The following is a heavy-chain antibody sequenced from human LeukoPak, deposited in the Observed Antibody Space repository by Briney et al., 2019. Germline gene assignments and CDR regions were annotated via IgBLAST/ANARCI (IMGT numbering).Heavy chain of an antibody. Sequence: SETLSLTCTVSGGSISSYYWSWIRQPPGKGLEWIGYIYYSGSTYYNPSLKSRVTISVDTSKNQFSLKLSSVTAADTAVYYCARAGSGYCSGGSCYREGLDYWGQGTLVTVSS. CDR2: IYYSGST. V-gene: IGHV4-59*06. CDR1: GGSISSYY. J-gene: IGHJ4*02. CDR3: ARAGSGYCSGGSCYREGLDY. D-gene: IGHD2-15*01.